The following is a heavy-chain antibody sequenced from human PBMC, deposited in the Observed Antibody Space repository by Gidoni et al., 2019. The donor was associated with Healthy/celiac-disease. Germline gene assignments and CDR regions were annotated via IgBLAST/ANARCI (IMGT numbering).Heavy chain of an antibody. D-gene: IGHD3-10*01. Sequence: QLQLQASGPGLVKPSETLSLTCTASGGSISSSSYYWGWSRQPPGKGLEWIGSIYYSGSTYYNPSLKSRVTISVDTSKNQFSLKLSSVTAADTAVYYCTSPYGSGVGWFDPWGQGTLVIVSS. CDR3: TSPYGSGVGWFDP. J-gene: IGHJ5*02. CDR1: GGSISSSSYY. CDR2: IYYSGST. V-gene: IGHV4-39*01.